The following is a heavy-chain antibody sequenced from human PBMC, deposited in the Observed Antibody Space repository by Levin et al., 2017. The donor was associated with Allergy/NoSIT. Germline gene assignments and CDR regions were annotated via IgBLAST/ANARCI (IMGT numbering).Heavy chain of an antibody. J-gene: IGHJ4*02. CDR1: GFTFSSYG. CDR2: ISYDGSNK. D-gene: IGHD2-2*01. V-gene: IGHV3-30*18. CDR3: AKERKRNQLLGSY. Sequence: GGSLRLSCAASGFTFSSYGMHWVRQAPGKGLEWVAVISYDGSNKYYADSVKGRFTISRDNSKNTLYLQMNSLRVEDTAVYYCAKERKRNQLLGSYWGQGTLVTVSA.